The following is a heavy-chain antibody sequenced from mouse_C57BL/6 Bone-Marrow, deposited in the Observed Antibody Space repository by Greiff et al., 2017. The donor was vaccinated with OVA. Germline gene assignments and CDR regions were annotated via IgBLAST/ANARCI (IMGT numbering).Heavy chain of an antibody. CDR3: ARQEYGSWFAY. D-gene: IGHD2-2*01. CDR1: GFTFSDYY. J-gene: IGHJ3*01. CDR2: ISNGGGST. Sequence: EVHLVESGGGLVQPGGSLKLSCAASGFTFSDYYMYWVRQTPEKRLEWVAYISNGGGSTYYPDTVKGRFTISRDNAKNTLYLQMSRLKSEDTAMYYCARQEYGSWFAYWGQGTLVTVSA. V-gene: IGHV5-12*01.